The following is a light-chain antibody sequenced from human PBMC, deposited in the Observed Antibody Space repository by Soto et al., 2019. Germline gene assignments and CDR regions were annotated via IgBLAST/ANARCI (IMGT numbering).Light chain of an antibody. CDR2: DNT. Sequence: QPVLTQPPSMSGAPGQRVTMSCTGSSSNLGAGYDVHWYQRLPGAAPKLLIYDNTHRPSGVPNRFSGSKSGTSASLAITGLQAEDEADYYCQSYDSGLSGHWVFGGGTKLTVL. CDR1: SSNLGAGYD. V-gene: IGLV1-40*01. J-gene: IGLJ3*02. CDR3: QSYDSGLSGHWV.